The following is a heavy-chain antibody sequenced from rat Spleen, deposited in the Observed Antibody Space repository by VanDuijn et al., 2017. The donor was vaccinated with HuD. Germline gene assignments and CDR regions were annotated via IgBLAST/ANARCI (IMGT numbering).Heavy chain of an antibody. J-gene: IGHJ4*01. CDR1: GFTFSDYA. CDR2: IIYDGSAA. Sequence: EVQLVESGGGLVQPGRSLKLSCVASGFTFSDYAMAWVRQAPKKGLEWVATIIYDGSAAYYRDSVKGRFTISRDNAESTLYLQMDSLRSEDTATYYCAKKGTYYGYLYVMDAWGQGASVTVSS. CDR3: AKKGTYYGYLYVMDA. D-gene: IGHD1-9*01. V-gene: IGHV5-17*01.